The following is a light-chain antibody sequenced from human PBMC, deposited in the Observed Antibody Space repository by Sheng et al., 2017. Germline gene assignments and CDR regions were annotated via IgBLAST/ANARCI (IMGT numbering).Light chain of an antibody. Sequence: MTQSPSTLSASPGERATLSCRASESVAGNLAWYQQKPGQAPRLLIYAASTRATGIPARFSGSGSGTEFTLTISSLQSEDFALYYCQQYNDWPLYTFGQGTKLQIK. J-gene: IGKJ2*01. CDR3: QQYNDWPLYT. CDR1: ESVAGN. CDR2: AAS. V-gene: IGKV3-15*01.